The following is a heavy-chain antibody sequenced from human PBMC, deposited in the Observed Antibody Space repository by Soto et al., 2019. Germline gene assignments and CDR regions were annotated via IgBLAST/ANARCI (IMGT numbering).Heavy chain of an antibody. Sequence: SVKVSCKASGGTFSTSTFTWVRQAPGQGLEWMGRTIPILDVADYAQDFQGRVTITADKSTSTAYLELNSLISEDTAVYYCATPQDYDGCLDSWGQGTLVTVSS. CDR1: GGTFSTST. J-gene: IGHJ4*02. CDR2: TIPILDVA. V-gene: IGHV1-69*02. D-gene: IGHD3-22*01. CDR3: ATPQDYDGCLDS.